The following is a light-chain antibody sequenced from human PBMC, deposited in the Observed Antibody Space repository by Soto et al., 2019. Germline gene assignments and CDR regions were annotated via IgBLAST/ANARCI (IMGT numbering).Light chain of an antibody. J-gene: IGKJ1*01. CDR2: KAS. V-gene: IGKV1-5*03. CDR3: QQYQGYFSWT. CDR1: QSISSW. Sequence: DIQMTQSPSTLSASVGDRDTITCRASQSISSWLAWYQQKPGKAPKLLIYKASSLQSGVPSRFSGSGCGTEFTLTIISRQPDDFATYYCQQYQGYFSWTFGQGTTVEIK.